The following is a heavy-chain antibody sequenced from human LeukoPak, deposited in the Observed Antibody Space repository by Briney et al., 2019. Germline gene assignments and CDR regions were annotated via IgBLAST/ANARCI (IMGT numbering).Heavy chain of an antibody. D-gene: IGHD1-7*01. CDR1: GFTFSSYS. CDR2: ISSSSSYI. V-gene: IGHV3-21*01. CDR3: ARDRWGPRELELRTLYAFDI. Sequence: GGSLRLSCAASGFTFSSYSMNWVRQAPGKGLEWVSSISSSSSYIYYADSVKGRFTISRDNAKNSLYLQMNSLRAEDTAVYYCARDRWGPRELELRTLYAFDIWGQGTMVTVSS. J-gene: IGHJ3*02.